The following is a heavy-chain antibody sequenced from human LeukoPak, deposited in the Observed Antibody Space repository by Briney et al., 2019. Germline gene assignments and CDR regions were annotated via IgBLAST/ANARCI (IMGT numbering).Heavy chain of an antibody. V-gene: IGHV4-34*01. D-gene: IGHD5-18*01. Sequence: SETLSLTCAVYGGSFSGYYWSWIRQPPGKGLEWIGEINHSGSTNYNPSLKSRVTISVDTSKNQFSLKLSSVTAADTAVYYCARGGGYSYGYFPRRGYYYYMDVWGKGTTVTVSS. CDR3: ARGGGYSYGYFPRRGYYYYMDV. J-gene: IGHJ6*03. CDR2: INHSGST. CDR1: GGSFSGYY.